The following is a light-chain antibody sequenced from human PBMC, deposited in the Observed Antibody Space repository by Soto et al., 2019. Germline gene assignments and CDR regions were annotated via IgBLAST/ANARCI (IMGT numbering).Light chain of an antibody. J-gene: IGKJ4*01. V-gene: IGKV3-15*01. CDR1: EGVGSS. Sequence: ETVMTQSPATLSVSPWERVTLSCRASEGVGSSLAWYQQKPGQAPRVLIYGASTTAPGIPARFSGGGSGAEFTLTINSLQSEDFAVYYCQPYNNWPLTFGGGTKVDIK. CDR3: QPYNNWPLT. CDR2: GAS.